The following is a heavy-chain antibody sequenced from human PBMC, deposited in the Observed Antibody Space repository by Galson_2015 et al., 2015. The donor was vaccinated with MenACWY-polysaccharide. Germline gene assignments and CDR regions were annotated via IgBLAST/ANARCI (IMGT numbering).Heavy chain of an antibody. J-gene: IGHJ6*02. CDR1: GGSLSNSY. D-gene: IGHD6-19*01. V-gene: IGHV4-4*07. Sequence: ETLSLTCTVSGGSLSNSYWTWIRQPAGTGPEWIGRMYTSGSTNSNPSLTSRVTMSVDTSKNQFSLKLSSVTAADTAVYYCARVRGGQWPRYSMDVWGQGTTVTVSS. CDR2: MYTSGST. CDR3: ARVRGGQWPRYSMDV.